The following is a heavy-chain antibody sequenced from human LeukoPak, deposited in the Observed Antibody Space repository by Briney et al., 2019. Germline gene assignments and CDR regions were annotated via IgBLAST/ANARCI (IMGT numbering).Heavy chain of an antibody. V-gene: IGHV4-39*01. Sequence: PSETLSLTCTVSGGSISSSTYYWGWIRQPPGKGLEWIGSIYYSGNTYYNPSLKSRVTISVDTSKNQFSLKLSSVTAADTAVYYCARLHYYYGMDVWGQGTTVTVSS. CDR1: GGSISSSTYY. CDR2: IYYSGNT. J-gene: IGHJ6*02. CDR3: ARLHYYYGMDV.